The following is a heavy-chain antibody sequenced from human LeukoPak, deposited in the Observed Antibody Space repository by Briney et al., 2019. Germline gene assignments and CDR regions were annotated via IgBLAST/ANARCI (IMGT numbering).Heavy chain of an antibody. D-gene: IGHD1/OR15-1a*01. Sequence: GGSLRLSCAASRFTFSTYWMSWVRQAPGKGLEWVANIKQDGSETYYVDSVKGRFTISRDNAKNSLYLQMNSLRGEDTAVYYWAGLEHAGGYFEYWGQGTLVTVS. CDR3: AGLEHAGGYFEY. V-gene: IGHV3-7*01. CDR1: RFTFSTYW. J-gene: IGHJ4*02. CDR2: IKQDGSET.